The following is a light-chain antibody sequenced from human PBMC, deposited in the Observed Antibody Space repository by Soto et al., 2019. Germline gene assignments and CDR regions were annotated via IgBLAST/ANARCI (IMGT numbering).Light chain of an antibody. CDR2: AAS. CDR1: QSVSSH. CDR3: QQYDNWPWT. J-gene: IGKJ1*01. Sequence: DIVMTQSPATLSVSPGGRATVSCRASQSVSSHVAWYQQRPGQAPRLLIYAASTRATGTPARISGSGSGTEFTLTISSLRSEDFAVYYCQQYDNWPWTFGQGTKVDIK. V-gene: IGKV3-15*01.